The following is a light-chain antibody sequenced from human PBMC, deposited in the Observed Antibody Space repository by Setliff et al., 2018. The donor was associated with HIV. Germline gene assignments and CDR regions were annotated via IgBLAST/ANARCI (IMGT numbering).Light chain of an antibody. CDR3: SSYTSSNTPYA. J-gene: IGLJ1*01. V-gene: IGLV2-14*01. CDR2: AVG. Sequence: QSALTQPASVSGSPGQSITISCTGTSSDVGDYNYVSWYQQHPGKAPKLIIYAVGNRPSGASNRFSGSKSGNTASLTISGLQAEDEADYYCSSYTSSNTPYAFGTGTKVTVL. CDR1: SSDVGDYNY.